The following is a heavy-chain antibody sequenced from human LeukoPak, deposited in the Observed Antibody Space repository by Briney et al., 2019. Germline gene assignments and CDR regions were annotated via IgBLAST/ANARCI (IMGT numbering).Heavy chain of an antibody. CDR1: GGTFSSYA. CDR2: IIPIFGTA. J-gene: IGHJ5*02. D-gene: IGHD3-10*01. Sequence: ASVKVSCKASGGTFSSYAISWVRQTPGQGLEWMGGIIPIFGTANYAQKFQGRVTITTDESTSTAYMELSSLRSEDTAVYYCAYYRSLRFDPWGQGTLVTVSS. CDR3: AYYRSLRFDP. V-gene: IGHV1-69*05.